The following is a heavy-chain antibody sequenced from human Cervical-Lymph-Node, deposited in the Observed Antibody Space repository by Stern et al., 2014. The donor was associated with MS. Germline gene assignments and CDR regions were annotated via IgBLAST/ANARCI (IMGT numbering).Heavy chain of an antibody. J-gene: IGHJ3*02. V-gene: IGHV5-51*01. D-gene: IGHD5-24*01. CDR2: IHPGNADT. CDR1: GYTFTSYW. Sequence: VQLVQSGAEVKKPGASLKISCKGSGYTFTSYWMGWVRQPPGQGLEWMGLIHPGNADTRYCPTFQGRGTISPDKSLSTAYMQLSSMKASDTAVYYCARPGWLADHEAFDNWGQGTMVTVSS. CDR3: ARPGWLADHEAFDN.